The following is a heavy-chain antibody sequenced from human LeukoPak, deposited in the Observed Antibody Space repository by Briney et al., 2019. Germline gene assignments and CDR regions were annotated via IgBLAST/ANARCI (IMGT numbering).Heavy chain of an antibody. Sequence: SVKVSCKASGGTFSSYAISWVRQAPGQGLEWMGRIIPILGIANYAQKFQGRVTITADKSTSTAYMELSSLRSEDTAVYYCAREGPLSSGLKWGQGTLVTVSS. V-gene: IGHV1-69*04. CDR3: AREGPLSSGLK. CDR1: GGTFSSYA. J-gene: IGHJ4*02. CDR2: IIPILGIA. D-gene: IGHD6-19*01.